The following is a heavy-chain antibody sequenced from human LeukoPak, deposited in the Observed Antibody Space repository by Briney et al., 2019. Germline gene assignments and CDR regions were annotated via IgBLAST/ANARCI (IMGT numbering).Heavy chain of an antibody. Sequence: ASVKVSCKASGYTFTSYGISWVRQAPGQGLEWMGWISAYNGNTNYAQKLQGRVTMTTDASTSTAYMELRSLRSDDTAAYHCARDKRMRGIAAAGTGYYFDYWGQGTLVTVSS. J-gene: IGHJ4*02. D-gene: IGHD6-13*01. CDR2: ISAYNGNT. CDR1: GYTFTSYG. V-gene: IGHV1-18*04. CDR3: ARDKRMRGIAAAGTGYYFDY.